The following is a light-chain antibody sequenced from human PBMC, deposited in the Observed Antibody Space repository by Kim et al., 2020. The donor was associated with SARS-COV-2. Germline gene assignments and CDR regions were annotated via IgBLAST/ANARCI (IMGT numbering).Light chain of an antibody. CDR3: HQYNNWPFT. J-gene: IGKJ2*01. CDR1: QTFSSH. V-gene: IGKV3-15*01. Sequence: SAAQGDGAPLSCRASQTFSSHLAWYQQRPGQAPRLRIYGASTRASGIPARFSGSGSGTEFTLTISSLQSEDSAVYYCHQYNNWPFTFGQGTKLEI. CDR2: GAS.